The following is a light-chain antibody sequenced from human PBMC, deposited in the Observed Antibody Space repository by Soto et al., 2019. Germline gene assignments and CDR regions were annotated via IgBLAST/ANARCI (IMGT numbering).Light chain of an antibody. V-gene: IGKV2-28*01. CDR2: LGS. Sequence: DIVMTQSPLSLPVTPGEPASISCRSSQSLQHINGGNYLDWYLQKPGQSPQLLIYLGSNRASGVPDRFSGSGSGTDFTLKISRVEAEDVGVYYCMQALQTPYTFGQGTKLEIK. J-gene: IGKJ2*01. CDR1: QSLQHINGGNY. CDR3: MQALQTPYT.